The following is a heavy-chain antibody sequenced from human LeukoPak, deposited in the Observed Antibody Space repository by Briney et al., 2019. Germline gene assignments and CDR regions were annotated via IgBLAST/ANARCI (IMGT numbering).Heavy chain of an antibody. V-gene: IGHV3-74*01. CDR2: INSGGSGT. Sequence: PGGSLRLSCAASGVPFSSYWMHWVRQTPGKGLVWVSRINSGGSGTSYADSVKGRFTISRDNSKNTLYLQMNSLRAEDTAVYYCAKFAGGFFYDILTGYYIASYYFDYWGQGTLVTVSS. D-gene: IGHD3-9*01. CDR3: AKFAGGFFYDILTGYYIASYYFDY. J-gene: IGHJ4*02. CDR1: GVPFSSYW.